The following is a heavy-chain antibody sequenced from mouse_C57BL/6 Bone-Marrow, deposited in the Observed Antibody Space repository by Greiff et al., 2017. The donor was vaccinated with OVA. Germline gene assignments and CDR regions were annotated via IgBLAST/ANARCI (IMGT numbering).Heavy chain of an antibody. CDR2: IYPRSGNT. J-gene: IGHJ4*01. D-gene: IGHD1-1*01. CDR3: AKNYGSSYAMDY. V-gene: IGHV1-81*01. CDR1: GYTFTSYG. Sequence: QVQLQQTGAELARPGASVKLSCKASGYTFTSYGISWVKQRTGQGLEWIGEIYPRSGNTYYNEKFKGKATLTADKSSSTAYMELRSLTSEDSAVYFCAKNYGSSYAMDYWGQGTSVTVSS.